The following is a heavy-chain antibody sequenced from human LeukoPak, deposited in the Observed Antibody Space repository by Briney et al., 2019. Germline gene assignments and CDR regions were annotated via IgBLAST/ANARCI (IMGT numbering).Heavy chain of an antibody. V-gene: IGHV4-61*02. Sequence: SETLSLTCTVSGGSISSGSHYWNWIRQPAGKGLEWIGRIYSNGSTNYNPPLKSRVTISVDTSKNQFSLKLSSVTAADTAVYYCARSTRDYYYFYYMDVWGKGTTVTVSS. D-gene: IGHD5/OR15-5a*01. CDR1: GGSISSGSHY. CDR2: IYSNGST. J-gene: IGHJ6*03. CDR3: ARSTRDYYYFYYMDV.